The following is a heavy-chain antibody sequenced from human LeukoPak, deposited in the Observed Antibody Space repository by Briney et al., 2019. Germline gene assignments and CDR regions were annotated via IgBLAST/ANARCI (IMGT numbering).Heavy chain of an antibody. D-gene: IGHD2-15*01. Sequence: ASVKVSCKASGGTFSSYGISWVRQAPGQGLEWMGGIIPIFGTANYAQKFQGRVTITADESTSTAYMELSSLRSEDTAVYYCARVRGRCSGNNCYSEDHYYYMDVWGKGTTVTISS. CDR2: IIPIFGTA. J-gene: IGHJ6*03. V-gene: IGHV1-69*13. CDR1: GGTFSSYG. CDR3: ARVRGRCSGNNCYSEDHYYYMDV.